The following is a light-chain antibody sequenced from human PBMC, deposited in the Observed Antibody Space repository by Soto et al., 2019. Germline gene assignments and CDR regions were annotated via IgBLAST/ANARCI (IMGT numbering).Light chain of an antibody. CDR3: CSYAGSSTFYV. CDR2: EGS. CDR1: RSDVGSYNL. V-gene: IGLV2-23*01. J-gene: IGLJ1*01. Sequence: QSALTQPASVSGSPGQSFTISCTGTRSDVGSYNLVSWYQQHPGKAPKLMIYEGSKRPSGVSNRFSGSKSGNTASLTISGLQAEDEADYYCCSYAGSSTFYVFGTRTKVTVL.